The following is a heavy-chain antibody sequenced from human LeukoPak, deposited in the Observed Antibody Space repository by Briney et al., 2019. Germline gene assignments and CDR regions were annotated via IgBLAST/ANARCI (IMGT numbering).Heavy chain of an antibody. CDR3: ARVVFEVGFQFDF. CDR2: ISTYNDNT. CDR1: GYTCNNYG. J-gene: IGHJ4*02. V-gene: IGHV1-18*01. Sequence: ASVKVSCKASGYTCNNYGINWARQAPGQGLEWMGWISTYNDNTNYAQKLQGRVTMTTDTSTSTAYMELRSLTSDDTAVYYCARVVFEVGFQFDFWGQGTLVTVSS. D-gene: IGHD1-26*01.